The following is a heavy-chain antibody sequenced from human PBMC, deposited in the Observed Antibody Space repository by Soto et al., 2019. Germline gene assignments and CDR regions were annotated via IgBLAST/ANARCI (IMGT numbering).Heavy chain of an antibody. D-gene: IGHD6-6*01. CDR2: ISSSSSYI. CDR1: GFTFSSYS. Sequence: VGSLRLSGAASGFTFSSYSMNWVRQAPGKGLEWVSSISSSSSYIYYADSVKGRFTISRDNAKNSLYLQMNSLRAEDTAVYYCARDQYSSSSGGYWGQGTLVTVSS. V-gene: IGHV3-21*01. J-gene: IGHJ4*02. CDR3: ARDQYSSSSGGY.